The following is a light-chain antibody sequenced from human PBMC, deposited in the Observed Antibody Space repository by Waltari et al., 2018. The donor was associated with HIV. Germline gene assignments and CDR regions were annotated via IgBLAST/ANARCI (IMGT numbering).Light chain of an antibody. V-gene: IGLV1-40*01. CDR1: SSNFGEGYH. CDR3: QSYDSRLHVV. J-gene: IGLJ2*01. Sequence: QSALTQPPSVSGAPGQRVTISCTGRSSNFGEGYHVHWYQQLPGTAPKRLIYGNSNRPSGVPDRFSGSKSGTSASLAITGLQAEDEADYYCQSYDSRLHVVFGGGTKLTVL. CDR2: GNS.